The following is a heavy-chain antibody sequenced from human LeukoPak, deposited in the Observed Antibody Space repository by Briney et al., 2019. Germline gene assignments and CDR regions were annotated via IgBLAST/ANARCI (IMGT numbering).Heavy chain of an antibody. CDR1: GFTFSSYR. Sequence: GCSLRLSCAASGFTFSSYRMNWVRQASCKGPEFVSSISSSSSYIYYADSVKGRFTISRDNSKNTLYLQMNSLRAEDTAVYYCAKDWYSSGWGAFDIWGQGTMVTVSS. J-gene: IGHJ3*02. V-gene: IGHV3-21*04. CDR3: AKDWYSSGWGAFDI. D-gene: IGHD6-19*01. CDR2: ISSSSSYI.